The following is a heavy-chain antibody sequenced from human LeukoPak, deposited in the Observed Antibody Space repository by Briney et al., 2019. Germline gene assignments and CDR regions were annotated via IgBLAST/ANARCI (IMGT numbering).Heavy chain of an antibody. V-gene: IGHV1-8*02. CDR3: ARHSYGYYYYYYMDV. CDR1: GYTFTGYY. CDR2: MNPNSGNT. J-gene: IGHJ6*03. D-gene: IGHD5-18*01. Sequence: GASVKVSCKASGYTFTGYYMHWVRQATGQGLEWMGWMNPNSGNTGYAQKFQGRVTMTRNTSISTAYMELSSLRSEDTAVYYCARHSYGYYYYYYMDVWGKGTTVTVSS.